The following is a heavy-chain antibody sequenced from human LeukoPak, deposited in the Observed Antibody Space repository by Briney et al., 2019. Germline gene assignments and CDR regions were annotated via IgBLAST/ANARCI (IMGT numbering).Heavy chain of an antibody. J-gene: IGHJ4*02. CDR3: AREEGIAAAAYFDY. CDR2: IKQDGSEK. D-gene: IGHD6-13*01. V-gene: IGHV3-7*01. Sequence: PGGSLRLSCAASGFTFSSYWMSWVRQAPGKGLEWVANIKQDGSEKYYVDSVKGRFTISRDNAKNSLYLQMSSLRAEDTAVYYCAREEGIAAAAYFDYWGQGTLVTVSS. CDR1: GFTFSSYW.